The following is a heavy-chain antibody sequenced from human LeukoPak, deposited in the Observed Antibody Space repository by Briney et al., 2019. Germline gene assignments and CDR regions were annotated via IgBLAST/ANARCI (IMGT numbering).Heavy chain of an antibody. CDR3: ARVGLRRAAAFDY. CDR2: ISYDGSNK. J-gene: IGHJ4*02. CDR1: GFTFSSYA. D-gene: IGHD6-13*01. Sequence: GGSLRLSCAASGFTFSSYAMHCVREAPGKGLEWGAVISYDGSNKYYADSVKGRVTISRDNSKNTLYLQINSLRAEDTAVYYCARVGLRRAAAFDYWGQGTLVTVSS. V-gene: IGHV3-30*04.